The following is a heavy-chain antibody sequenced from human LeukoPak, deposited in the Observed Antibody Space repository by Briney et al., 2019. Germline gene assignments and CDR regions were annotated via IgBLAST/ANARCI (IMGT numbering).Heavy chain of an antibody. CDR3: ARDRPTGASRVFVVQ. CDR1: GFTFSTFA. V-gene: IGHV3-21*06. CDR2: MSSGSSYI. D-gene: IGHD3-3*01. Sequence: KSGRSLRLSCTASGFTFSTFAMTWVRQAPGQGLEWISSMSSGSSYIYYADSVRGRFSISRDNAKNSLYLMMNNLRAEDTGIYYCARDRPTGASRVFVVQWGEGTPVTVSS. J-gene: IGHJ4*02.